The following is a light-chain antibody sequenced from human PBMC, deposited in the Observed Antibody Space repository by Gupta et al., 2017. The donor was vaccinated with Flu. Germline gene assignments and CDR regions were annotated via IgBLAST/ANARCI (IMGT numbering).Light chain of an antibody. J-gene: IGKJ1*01. CDR3: QQSYSTSWT. CDR1: QNILIY. Sequence: DIQMTQSPSSLSASVGDRVTITCRANQNILIYLNWYQQKPGKAPRLLIYTASTLQSGVPSRFSGSGSGTDFTLSISSLQPEDFATYYCQQSYSTSWTFGRGTKVEI. V-gene: IGKV1-39*01. CDR2: TAS.